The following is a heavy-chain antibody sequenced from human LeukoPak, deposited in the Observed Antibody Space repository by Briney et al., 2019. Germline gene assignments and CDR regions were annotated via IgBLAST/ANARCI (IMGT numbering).Heavy chain of an antibody. D-gene: IGHD5-18*01. CDR1: GYTFTGYY. CDR2: INPNSGGT. CDR3: GRGWGLYHGGVDTAMVLLGFFDY. J-gene: IGHJ4*02. Sequence: GASVKVSCKASGYTFTGYYMHWVRQAPGQGLEWMGWINPNSGGTDYAQKFQGRVTMTRDTAISTAYMELSRLRSDDTAVYYCGRGWGLYHGGVDTAMVLLGFFDYGGQGTLVTVSS. V-gene: IGHV1-2*02.